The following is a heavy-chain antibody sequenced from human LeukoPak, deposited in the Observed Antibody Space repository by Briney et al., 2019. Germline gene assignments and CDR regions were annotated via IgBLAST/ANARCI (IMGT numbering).Heavy chain of an antibody. Sequence: SGPTLVNPPQTLTLTCTFSGFSLSTSGVGVGWIRQPPGKALEWLALIYWDDDKRYSPSPKSRLTITKDTSKNQVVLTMTNMDPVDTATYYCAHAPHLYDYGDYGFDYWGQGTLVTVSS. CDR1: GFSLSTSGVG. CDR2: IYWDDDK. D-gene: IGHD4-17*01. J-gene: IGHJ4*02. V-gene: IGHV2-5*02. CDR3: AHAPHLYDYGDYGFDY.